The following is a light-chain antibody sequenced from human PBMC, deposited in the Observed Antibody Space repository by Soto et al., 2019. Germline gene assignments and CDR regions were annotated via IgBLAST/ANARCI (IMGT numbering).Light chain of an antibody. CDR2: DVS. J-gene: IGLJ1*01. CDR3: CSYAGSSTFV. V-gene: IGLV2-14*03. CDR1: SSDVGGYNY. Sequence: QSVLTQPASVSGSPGQSITISCTGTSSDVGGYNYVSWYQHHPGKAPKLMIFDVSNRPSGVSNRFSGSKSGNTASLTISGLQPEDEADYYCCSYAGSSTFVFGTGTKVPS.